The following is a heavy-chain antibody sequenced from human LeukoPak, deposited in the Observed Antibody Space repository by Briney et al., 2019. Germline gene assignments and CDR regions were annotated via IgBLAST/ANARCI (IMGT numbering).Heavy chain of an antibody. D-gene: IGHD6-19*01. Sequence: GRSLRLSCAASGFTFSTYGMHWXRQAPGKGLEWXAVTSYDGSKYYYADSVKGRFTISRDNSKNTLYLQLNNVRADDTAVYYCAKELAVADMFDYWGQGTLVTVSS. CDR2: TSYDGSKY. J-gene: IGHJ4*02. V-gene: IGHV3-30*18. CDR3: AKELAVADMFDY. CDR1: GFTFSTYG.